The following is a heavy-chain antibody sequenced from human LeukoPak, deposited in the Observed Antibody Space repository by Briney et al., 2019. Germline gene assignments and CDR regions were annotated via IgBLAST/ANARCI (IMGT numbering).Heavy chain of an antibody. CDR1: GFTFSSYE. D-gene: IGHD1/OR15-1a*01. J-gene: IGHJ6*02. CDR2: ISSSGSTI. CDR3: ARDEQEDYYYYYGMDV. Sequence: GGSLRLSCAASGFTFSSYEMNWVRQAPGKGLEWVSYISSSGSTIYYADSMKGRFTISRDNAKNSLYLQMNSLRAEDTAVYYCARDEQEDYYYYYGMDVWGQGTTVTVSS. V-gene: IGHV3-48*03.